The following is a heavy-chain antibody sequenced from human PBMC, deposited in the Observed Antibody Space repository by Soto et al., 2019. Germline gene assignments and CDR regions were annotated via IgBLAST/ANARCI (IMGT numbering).Heavy chain of an antibody. CDR3: ARDGSGYDFWSGPYFFDY. J-gene: IGHJ4*02. CDR1: DGSISTYY. Sequence: SETQRLTYTVSDGSISTYYWSCIRQPPGKGLEWIGYIYYNGRTNYNPSFESRVTISLDTSKSQFSLKLSSVSAADTAVYYCARDGSGYDFWSGPYFFDYWGPGTLVTVSS. D-gene: IGHD3-3*01. V-gene: IGHV4-59*01. CDR2: IYYNGRT.